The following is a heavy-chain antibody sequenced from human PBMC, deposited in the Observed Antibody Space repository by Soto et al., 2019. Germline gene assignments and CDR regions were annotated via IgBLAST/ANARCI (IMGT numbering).Heavy chain of an antibody. CDR1: GGTFSSYA. Sequence: SVKVSCKASGGTFSSYAISWVRQAPGQGLEWMGGIIPIFGTANYAQKFQGRVTITADESTSTAYMELSSLRSEDTAVYYCAKAYCSGGSCYWFDPWGQGTLVTVS. CDR3: AKAYCSGGSCYWFDP. J-gene: IGHJ5*02. CDR2: IIPIFGTA. V-gene: IGHV1-69*13. D-gene: IGHD2-15*01.